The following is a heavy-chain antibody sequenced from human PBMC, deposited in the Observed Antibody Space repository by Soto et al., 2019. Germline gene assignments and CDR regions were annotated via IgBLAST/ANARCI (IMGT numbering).Heavy chain of an antibody. CDR2: ISGSGGST. CDR3: AKDLALWFGEPYPGY. Sequence: GGSLRLSCAASGFTFSSYAMSWVRQAPGKGLEWVSAISGSGGSTYYADSVKGRFTISGDNSKNTLYLQMNSLRAEDTAVYYCAKDLALWFGEPYPGYWGQGTLVTASS. J-gene: IGHJ4*02. D-gene: IGHD3-10*01. V-gene: IGHV3-23*01. CDR1: GFTFSSYA.